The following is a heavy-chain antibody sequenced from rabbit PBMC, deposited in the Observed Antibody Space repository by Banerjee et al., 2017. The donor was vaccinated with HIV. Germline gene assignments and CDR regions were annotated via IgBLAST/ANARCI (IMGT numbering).Heavy chain of an antibody. Sequence: QEQLEESGGDLVKPEGSLTLTCTASGFSFSDSYYICWVRQAPGKGLELIACIYTSSSNTWYASWVNGRFTISRSTSLNTVDLKMTSLTAADTATYFCAREGYAGYAGYGYANGYYFNLWGQGTLVTVS. CDR1: GFSFSDSYY. V-gene: IGHV1S43*01. D-gene: IGHD6-1*01. J-gene: IGHJ4*01. CDR3: AREGYAGYAGYGYANGYYFNL. CDR2: IYTSSSNT.